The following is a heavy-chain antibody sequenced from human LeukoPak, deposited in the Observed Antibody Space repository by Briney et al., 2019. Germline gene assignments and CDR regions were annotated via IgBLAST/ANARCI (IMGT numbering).Heavy chain of an antibody. CDR1: GGSFSGYY. D-gene: IGHD1-26*01. CDR2: IYYSGST. Sequence: PSETLSLTCAVYGGSFSGYYWSWIRQPPGKGLEWIGSIYYSGSTYYNPSLKSRVTISVDTSKNQFSLKLSSVTAADTAVYYCARWEAAPQYFQHWGQGTLVTVSS. CDR3: ARWEAAPQYFQH. V-gene: IGHV4-34*01. J-gene: IGHJ1*01.